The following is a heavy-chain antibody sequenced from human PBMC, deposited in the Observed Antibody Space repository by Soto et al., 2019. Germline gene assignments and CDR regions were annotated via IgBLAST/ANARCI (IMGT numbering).Heavy chain of an antibody. CDR3: AREFPSRGRDGYNLDY. V-gene: IGHV1-46*01. CDR2: INPSGGST. CDR1: GYTFTSYY. D-gene: IGHD5-12*01. Sequence: PSVKVSCKASGYTFTSYYMHWVRQAPGQGLEWMGIINPSGGSTSYAQKFQGRVTMTRDTSTSTVYMELSSLRSEDTAVYYCAREFPSRGRDGYNLDYWGQGTLVTVSS. J-gene: IGHJ4*02.